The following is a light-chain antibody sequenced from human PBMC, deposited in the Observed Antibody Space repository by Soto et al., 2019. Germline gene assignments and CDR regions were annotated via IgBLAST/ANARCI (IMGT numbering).Light chain of an antibody. V-gene: IGKV3-15*01. CDR3: QQYCDWPLT. CDR1: PSVRST. Sequence: EIVMTQSPVTLSVSPGERATLSCRASPSVRSTYVAWYQQKPGQAPRLLIFGVSNRAAGIPARFSGSGSGTEFTLTIGSLQSEDFEVYDCQQYCDWPLTFGGGTKVEIK. CDR2: GVS. J-gene: IGKJ4*01.